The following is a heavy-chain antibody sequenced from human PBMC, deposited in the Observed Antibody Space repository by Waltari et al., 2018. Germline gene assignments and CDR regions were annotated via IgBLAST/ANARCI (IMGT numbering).Heavy chain of an antibody. D-gene: IGHD3-22*01. V-gene: IGHV3-23*01. CDR1: GFTFSSYA. CDR3: AKDASSYYYDSSGYYGDALDI. J-gene: IGHJ3*02. CDR2: ISGSGGST. Sequence: EVQLLESGGGLVQPGGSLSLSCAASGFTFSSYAMSWVRQAPGQGLEWVSAISGSGGSTYYEDSSKSRFTITRDNSKKTLYRQMNSLRAEDTAVYYCAKDASSYYYDSSGYYGDALDIWGQGTMVTVSS.